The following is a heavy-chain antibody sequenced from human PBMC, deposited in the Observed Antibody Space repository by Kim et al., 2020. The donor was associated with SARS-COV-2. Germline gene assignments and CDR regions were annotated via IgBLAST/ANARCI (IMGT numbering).Heavy chain of an antibody. D-gene: IGHD3-22*01. CDR3: ARGLGYYDSSGYYYVDY. CDR1: GFTFSSYS. V-gene: IGHV3-21*01. J-gene: IGHJ4*02. CDR2: SSISSSYI. Sequence: GGSLRLSCAASGFTFSSYSMNWVRQAPGKGMEWVSFSSISSSYIYYADPVKGRFTISRDNAKNYLYLQMNSLRAEDTAVYYCARGLGYYDSSGYYYVDYWGQGTLVTVSS.